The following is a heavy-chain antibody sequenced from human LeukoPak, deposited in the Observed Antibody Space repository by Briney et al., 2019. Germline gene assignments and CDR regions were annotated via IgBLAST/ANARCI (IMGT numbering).Heavy chain of an antibody. Sequence: PGGSLRLTCAASGFTFSSYAMSWVRQAPGKGLEWVSSISGSGGSTYYADSVKGRFTTSRDNSRNTLYMQMNSPRAEDTAVYYCAILPGYGSGWYKVNYWGQGTLVTVSS. CDR3: AILPGYGSGWYKVNY. J-gene: IGHJ4*02. V-gene: IGHV3-23*01. CDR1: GFTFSSYA. CDR2: ISGSGGST. D-gene: IGHD6-13*01.